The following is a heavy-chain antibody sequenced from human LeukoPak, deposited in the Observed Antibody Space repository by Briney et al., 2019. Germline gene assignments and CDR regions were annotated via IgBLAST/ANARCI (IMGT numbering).Heavy chain of an antibody. J-gene: IGHJ4*02. D-gene: IGHD3-9*01. CDR2: IYYSGST. Sequence: SETLSLTCTVSGGSISSSSYYWGWIRQPSGKGLEWIGSIYYSGSTYYNPSLKSRVTISVDTSKNQFSLKLSSVTAADTAVYYCARHPRYYDILTGYQSKFYFDYWGQGTLVTVSS. CDR1: GGSISSSSYY. V-gene: IGHV4-39*01. CDR3: ARHPRYYDILTGYQSKFYFDY.